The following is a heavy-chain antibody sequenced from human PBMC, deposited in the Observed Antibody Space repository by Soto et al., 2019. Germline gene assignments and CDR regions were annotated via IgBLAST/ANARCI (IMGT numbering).Heavy chain of an antibody. Sequence: QVQLVQSGPEVKKAGASVKVSCTAPTDYIFLAYGFDWVRQAPGQGLEWMGWISPKFGRTNYARALQDRLTMTTDVSTNSVSMELRDLRSDDTAVYYCARDDCNGGSCDGGHYLDLWGCGTPISVSS. V-gene: IGHV1-18*01. J-gene: IGHJ2*01. CDR3: ARDDCNGGSCDGGHYLDL. CDR2: ISPKFGRT. CDR1: DYIFLAYG. D-gene: IGHD2-15*01.